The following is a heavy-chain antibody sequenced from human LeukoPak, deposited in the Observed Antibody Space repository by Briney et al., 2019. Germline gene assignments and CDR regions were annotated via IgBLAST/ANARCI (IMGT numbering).Heavy chain of an antibody. J-gene: IGHJ4*02. CDR3: ARYSVSYYYFDY. CDR1: GFSLSTRGMC. CDR2: IDWDDDK. V-gene: IGHV2-70*11. Sequence: SGPTLVDPTQTLTLTCTFSGFSLSTRGMCVSWIRQPPGKALEWLARIDWDDDKYYSKSLTTRLTISKDTSKNQVVLTMTNMDPVDTATYYCARYSVSYYYFDYWGQGTLVTVPS. D-gene: IGHD1-26*01.